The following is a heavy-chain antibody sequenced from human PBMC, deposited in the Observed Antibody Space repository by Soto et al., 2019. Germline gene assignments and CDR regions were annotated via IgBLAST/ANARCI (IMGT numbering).Heavy chain of an antibody. CDR2: IKQDRSEK. D-gene: IGHD2-2*01. CDR3: ARIVVVPAARSYYYGMDV. CDR1: GFTFSSYW. J-gene: IGHJ6*02. V-gene: IGHV3-7*01. Sequence: GGSLRLSCAASGFTFSSYWMSWVRQAPGKGLEWVANIKQDRSEKYYVDSVKGRFTISRDNAKNSLYLQMNSLRAEDTAVYYCARIVVVPAARSYYYGMDVWGQGTTVTVSS.